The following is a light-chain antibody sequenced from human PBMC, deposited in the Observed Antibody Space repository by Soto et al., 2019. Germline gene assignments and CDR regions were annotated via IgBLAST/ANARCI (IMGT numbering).Light chain of an antibody. J-gene: IGKJ3*01. CDR2: GAS. Sequence: EIVLTQSPGTLSLSPGERVTLSCRASQSVSSTYLAWYQQKSGQAPRLLIYGASTRAAGIPDRFSGSGSGTEFTLTISSLQSDDFALYYCQQYTKWPRFGPGTKVDIK. CDR1: QSVSSTY. CDR3: QQYTKWPR. V-gene: IGKV3-20*01.